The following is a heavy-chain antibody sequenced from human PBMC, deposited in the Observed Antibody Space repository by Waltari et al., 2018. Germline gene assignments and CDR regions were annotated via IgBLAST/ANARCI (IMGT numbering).Heavy chain of an antibody. CDR2: INPNSGGT. V-gene: IGHV1-2*02. CDR1: GYTFTGYY. J-gene: IGHJ4*02. D-gene: IGHD4-17*01. CDR3: ARETDYCDYVDY. Sequence: QVQLVQSGAEVKKPGASVKVSCKASGYTFTGYYMHWVRQAPGQGLEWMGWINPNSGGTNYAQTFQGRVTMTRDTSISTAYMELSRLRSDDTAVYYCARETDYCDYVDYWGQGTLVTVSS.